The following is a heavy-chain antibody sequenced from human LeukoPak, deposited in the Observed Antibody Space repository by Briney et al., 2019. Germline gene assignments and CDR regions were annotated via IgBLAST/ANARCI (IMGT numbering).Heavy chain of an antibody. CDR2: IWDDGSNE. CDR3: ARDHSGTQDY. Sequence: PGGSLRLSCAASGFTFSSYGMHWVRQAPGKGLGWVAVIWDDGSNEYYADSVKGRFTIFRDNRRNTLYLQMNSLRAEDTAVYSCARDHSGTQDYWGQGTLVTVSS. J-gene: IGHJ4*02. V-gene: IGHV3-33*08. CDR1: GFTFSSYG. D-gene: IGHD1-1*01.